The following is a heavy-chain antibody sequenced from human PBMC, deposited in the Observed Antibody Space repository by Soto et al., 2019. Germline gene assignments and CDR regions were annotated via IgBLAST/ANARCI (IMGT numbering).Heavy chain of an antibody. CDR3: ARDDSGFSGSHYIDYFNY. D-gene: IGHD1-26*01. J-gene: IGHJ4*02. CDR2: IYHSGST. V-gene: IGHV4-30-2*01. Sequence: SETLSLTCAVSGGSISSGGYSWSWIRQPPGKGLEWIGYIYHSGSTYYNPSLKSRVTISVDRSKNQFSLKLSSLTSEDTAVYYCARDDSGFSGSHYIDYFNYWGQRALVTVSS. CDR1: GGSISSGGYS.